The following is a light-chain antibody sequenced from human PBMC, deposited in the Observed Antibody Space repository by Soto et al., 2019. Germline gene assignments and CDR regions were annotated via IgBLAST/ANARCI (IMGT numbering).Light chain of an antibody. CDR2: GAS. J-gene: IGKJ1*01. Sequence: MTPSQATPYVSPGERATLSCRASQSVSSNLAWYQQKPGQAPRLLIYGASTRATGIPDRFSGSGSGTDFTLKISRVEAEDVGVYYCMQALQTPRFGQGTKVDIK. CDR3: MQALQTPR. V-gene: IGKV3-15*01. CDR1: QSVSSN.